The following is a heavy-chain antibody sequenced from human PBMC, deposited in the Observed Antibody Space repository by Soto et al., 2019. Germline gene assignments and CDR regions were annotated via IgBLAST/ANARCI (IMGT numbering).Heavy chain of an antibody. CDR2: IYHTGNA. J-gene: IGHJ5*02. V-gene: IGHV4-39*01. CDR1: GDSISNSRFY. D-gene: IGHD3-22*01. CDR3: ARDYFDSSDYTTNWFDP. Sequence: PSETLSLTCGVSGDSISNSRFYWAWIRQPPGEGLEWIGSIYHTGNAYYNPSLKSRVTIFVDTSKNQFSLKVTSVTAADTALYYCARDYFDSSDYTTNWFDPWGQGTLVTVS.